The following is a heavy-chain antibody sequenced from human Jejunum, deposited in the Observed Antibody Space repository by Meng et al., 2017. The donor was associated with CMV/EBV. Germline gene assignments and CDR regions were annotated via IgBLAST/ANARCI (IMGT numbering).Heavy chain of an antibody. J-gene: IGHJ4*02. Sequence: LSCAASEFSFSNSWMHWVRQAPGKGLVWVSRMNSDGTTINYADSVRGRFTISRDNAKNTLYLQMNSLRDEDTAVYYCATAGNYYFGNWGQGTLVTVSS. CDR3: ATAGNYYFGN. V-gene: IGHV3-74*01. CDR1: EFSFSNSW. CDR2: MNSDGTTI. D-gene: IGHD1-14*01.